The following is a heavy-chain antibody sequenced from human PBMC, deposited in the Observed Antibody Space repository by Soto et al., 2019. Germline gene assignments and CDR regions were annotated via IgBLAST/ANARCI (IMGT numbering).Heavy chain of an antibody. D-gene: IGHD2-15*01. J-gene: IGHJ3*02. CDR2: ISSSGTTI. CDR3: ARYFSGGFDI. CDR1: GFTFSSYT. V-gene: IGHV3-48*01. Sequence: EVHLVESGGGLVQPGGSLRLSCAVSGFTFSSYTMNWVRQAPGKGLAWVSYISSSGTTIYYADSVKGRFTISRDNAKESLYLQMNSLRAEDTAVYYCARYFSGGFDIWGQGTMVSVSA.